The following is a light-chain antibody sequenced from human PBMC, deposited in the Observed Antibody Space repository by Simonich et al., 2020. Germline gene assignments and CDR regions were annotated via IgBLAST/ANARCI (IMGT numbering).Light chain of an antibody. Sequence: DIVMTQSPDSLAVSLGERATINCKSSQSVLYSSNNKNYLAWYKQKPGQPPKLLIYWASHRGSGVPDRFSGSGSGKDFTLTISSLQAEDVAVYYCQQYYSTPWTFGQGTKVEIK. J-gene: IGKJ1*01. V-gene: IGKV4-1*01. CDR3: QQYYSTPWT. CDR2: WAS. CDR1: QSVLYSSNNKNY.